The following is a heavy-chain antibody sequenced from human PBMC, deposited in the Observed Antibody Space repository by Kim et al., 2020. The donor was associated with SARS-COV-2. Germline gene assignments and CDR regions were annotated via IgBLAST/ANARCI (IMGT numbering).Heavy chain of an antibody. V-gene: IGHV3-66*01. CDR1: GFTISTDY. J-gene: IGHJ4*02. Sequence: GGSLRLSCAASGFTISTDYMSWVRQAPGKGLEWVSVIYSGGSTYYADSVKGRFTISRDNFKNTLYLQINSLRGEDTAVYYCARAREKSWGQGTLVTVSS. CDR3: ARAREKS. D-gene: IGHD1-26*01. CDR2: IYSGGST.